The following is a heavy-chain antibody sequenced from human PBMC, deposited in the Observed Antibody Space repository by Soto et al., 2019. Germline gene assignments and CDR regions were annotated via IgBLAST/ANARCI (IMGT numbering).Heavy chain of an antibody. V-gene: IGHV3-30-3*01. CDR1: GFTFSSYA. CDR3: ARASSGGAFDI. J-gene: IGHJ3*02. CDR2: ISYDGSNK. Sequence: GSLRLSCAASGFTFSSYAMHWVRQAPGKGLEWVAVISYDGSNKYYADSVKGRFTISRDNSKNTLYLQMNSLRAEDTAVYYCARASSGGAFDIWGQGTMVTVSS. D-gene: IGHD6-19*01.